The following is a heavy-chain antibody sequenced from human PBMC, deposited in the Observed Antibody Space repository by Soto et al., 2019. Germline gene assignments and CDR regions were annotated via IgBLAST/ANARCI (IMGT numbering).Heavy chain of an antibody. CDR2: MNPNSGNT. D-gene: IGHD2-15*01. V-gene: IGHV1-8*01. Sequence: ASVKVSCKASGYTFTSYYINWVRQATGQGLEWMGWMNPNSGNTGYAQKFQGRVTMTRNTSISTAYMELSSLRSEDTAVYYCARKQRGCSGGSCYSRRPYNWFDPWGQGTLVTVSS. CDR1: GYTFTSYY. J-gene: IGHJ5*02. CDR3: ARKQRGCSGGSCYSRRPYNWFDP.